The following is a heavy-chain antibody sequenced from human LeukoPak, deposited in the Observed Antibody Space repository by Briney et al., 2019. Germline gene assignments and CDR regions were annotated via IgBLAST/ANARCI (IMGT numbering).Heavy chain of an antibody. V-gene: IGHV3-21*04. CDR3: ARGGLRIFGVVNYMDV. CDR2: ISSSSSYI. J-gene: IGHJ6*03. Sequence: GRSLRLSCAASGFSFSDAWMSWVRQIPEKVLEWVSSISSSSSYIYYADSVKGRFTIYRDNAKKSLYLQMNSLRAEDTALYYCARGGLRIFGVVNYMDVWGKGTTVTVSS. CDR1: GFSFSDAW. D-gene: IGHD3-3*01.